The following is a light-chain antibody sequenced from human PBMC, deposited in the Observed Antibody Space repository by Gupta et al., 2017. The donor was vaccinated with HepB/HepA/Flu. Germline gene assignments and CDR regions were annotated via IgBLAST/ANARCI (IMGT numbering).Light chain of an antibody. CDR2: GAS. J-gene: IGKJ5*01. V-gene: IGKV1-16*02. CDR1: QGISNS. CDR3: QQDSNYPLT. Sequence: DIQMTQSPSSLSASVGDRVTITCRASQGISNSLAWFQQKPGKAPKSLIYGASSLQSGVPSKFSGSGSGTAFTLTIRSLPPEAFAIYYFQQDSNYPLTFGQGTRMEIK.